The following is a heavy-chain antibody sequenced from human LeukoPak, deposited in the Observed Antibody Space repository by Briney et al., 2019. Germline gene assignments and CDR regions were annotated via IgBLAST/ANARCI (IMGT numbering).Heavy chain of an antibody. Sequence: GRSLRLSCAASGFSFSKYGLHWVRQAPGQGLQWVAMIWYDGSQRYYVDSVKGRFTISRESSKNTMFLQMNSLTDEDTAVYYYAIENVDSGGPGSGSPAFDIWGQGTMVSVSS. CDR1: GFSFSKYG. CDR3: AIENVDSGGPGSGSPAFDI. V-gene: IGHV3-33*01. J-gene: IGHJ3*02. D-gene: IGHD3-22*01. CDR2: IWYDGSQR.